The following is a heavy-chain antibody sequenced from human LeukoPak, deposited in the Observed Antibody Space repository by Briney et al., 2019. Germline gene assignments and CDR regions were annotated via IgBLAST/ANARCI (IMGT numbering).Heavy chain of an antibody. D-gene: IGHD6-13*01. CDR3: ASIAAAGFWFDP. V-gene: IGHV1-69*05. CDR2: IIPIFGTA. Sequence: SVKVSCKASGGTFSSYAISWVRQAPGQGLEWMGRIIPIFGTANYAQKFQGRVAITTDESTSTAYMELSSLRSEDTAVYYCASIAAAGFWFDPWGQGTLVTVSS. CDR1: GGTFSSYA. J-gene: IGHJ5*02.